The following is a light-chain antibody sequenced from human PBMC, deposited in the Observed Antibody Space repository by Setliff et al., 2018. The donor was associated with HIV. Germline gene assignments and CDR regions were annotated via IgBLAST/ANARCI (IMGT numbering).Light chain of an antibody. CDR2: DVY. CDR3: CSYAGSRAWV. V-gene: IGLV2-11*01. CDR1: SRDVGDYNY. J-gene: IGLJ1*01. Sequence: QSALAQPRSVSGSPGQSVTISCTGTSRDVGDYNYVSWYQQYPGKAPKLIIYDVYKRPSGVPDRLSGSKSGNTASLTISGLQAEDEADYYCCSYAGSRAWVFGTGTKATVL.